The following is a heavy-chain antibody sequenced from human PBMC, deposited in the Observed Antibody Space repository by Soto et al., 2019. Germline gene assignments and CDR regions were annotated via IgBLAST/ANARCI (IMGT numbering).Heavy chain of an antibody. Sequence: QVQLVQSGAEVKKPGSSVKVSCKASGGTFSSYAISWVRQAPGQGLEWMGGIIPIFGTANYAQKFQGRVTITADESTSTAYMELSSLRSEDPAVYYCASEYCTNGVCYWYGMDVWGQGTTVTVSS. CDR2: IIPIFGTA. J-gene: IGHJ6*02. D-gene: IGHD2-8*01. CDR3: ASEYCTNGVCYWYGMDV. CDR1: GGTFSSYA. V-gene: IGHV1-69*12.